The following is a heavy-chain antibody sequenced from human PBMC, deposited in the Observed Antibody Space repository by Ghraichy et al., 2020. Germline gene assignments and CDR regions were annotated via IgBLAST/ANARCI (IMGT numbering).Heavy chain of an antibody. J-gene: IGHJ4*02. CDR1: GFTFSSYA. CDR3: AKSPHYASYVEYYFDY. CDR2: SSGSGGST. Sequence: GGSLRLSCAASGFTFSSYAMSWVRQAPGKGLEWVSASSGSGGSTYYADSVKGRFTISRDNSKNTLYLQMNSLRAEDTAVYYCAKSPHYASYVEYYFDYWGQGTLVTLSS. V-gene: IGHV3-23*01. D-gene: IGHD3-10*02.